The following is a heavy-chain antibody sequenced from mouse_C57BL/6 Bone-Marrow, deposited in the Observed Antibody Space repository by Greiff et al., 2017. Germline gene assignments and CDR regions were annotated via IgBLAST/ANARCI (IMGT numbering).Heavy chain of an antibody. Sequence: EVKLVESGGGLVQPGGSLKLSCAASGFTFSDYYMYWVRQTPEKRLEWVAYISNGGGSTYYPDTVKGRFTISRDNAKNTLYLQMSRLKSEDTAMYYCARIYYGNLAWFAYWGQGTLVTVSA. J-gene: IGHJ3*01. CDR1: GFTFSDYY. V-gene: IGHV5-12*01. CDR3: ARIYYGNLAWFAY. D-gene: IGHD2-1*01. CDR2: ISNGGGST.